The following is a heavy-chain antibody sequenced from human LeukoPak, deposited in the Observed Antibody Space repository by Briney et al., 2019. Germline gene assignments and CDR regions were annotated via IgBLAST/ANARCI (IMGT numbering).Heavy chain of an antibody. CDR3: ARDPGSADAFDI. CDR1: GYTFTGYY. J-gene: IGHJ3*02. D-gene: IGHD2-15*01. CDR2: INPNNGGT. V-gene: IGHV1-2*02. Sequence: ASVKVSCKASGYTFTGYYMHWVRQAPGQGLEWMGWINPNNGGTNYAQKFQGRVTVTRDTSISTAYMELSRLRSDDTAVYYCARDPGSADAFDIWGQGTMVTVSS.